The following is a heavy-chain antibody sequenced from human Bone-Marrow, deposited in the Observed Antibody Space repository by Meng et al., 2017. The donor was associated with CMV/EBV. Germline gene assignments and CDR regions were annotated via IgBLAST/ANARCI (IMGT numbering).Heavy chain of an antibody. Sequence: SCAASGFTFSSYAMSWVGQAPGKGLEWVSVIDSGGSSTYYADSVKGRFTISRDNSKNTLYLQMNSLRAKDTAGYYCAKKVLGGVPAAVFHYWGQGTLVTVSS. CDR3: AKKVLGGVPAAVFHY. CDR2: IDSGGSST. V-gene: IGHV3-23*03. D-gene: IGHD2-2*01. CDR1: GFTFSSYA. J-gene: IGHJ4*02.